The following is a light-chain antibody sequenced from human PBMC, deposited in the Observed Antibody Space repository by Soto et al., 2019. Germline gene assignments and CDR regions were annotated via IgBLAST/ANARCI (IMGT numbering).Light chain of an antibody. CDR1: QGIRND. J-gene: IGKJ1*01. CDR2: AAS. CDR3: LQDHNYPWT. V-gene: IGKV1-6*01. Sequence: AIHMTQSPSSLSASVGDRDNITCRASQGIRNDLGWFQQKPGKAPNLLIYAASSLQSGVPSRFSGSGSGTDCSLTISSLQPEDVATYYCLQDHNYPWTFGQGTKVDIK.